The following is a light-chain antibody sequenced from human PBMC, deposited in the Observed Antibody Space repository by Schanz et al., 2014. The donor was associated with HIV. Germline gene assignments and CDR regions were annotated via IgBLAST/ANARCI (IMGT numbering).Light chain of an antibody. CDR1: SRDVDSNNY. Sequence: QSALTQPASVSGSPGQSITISCTGNSRDVDSNNYVSWYQQCPGKAPKLMIYDVSNRPSGVSNRFSGSKSGNTASLTISGLQAEDEADYYCSSYTSSNTFVFGTGTKLTVL. V-gene: IGLV2-14*01. CDR3: SSYTSSNTFV. J-gene: IGLJ1*01. CDR2: DVS.